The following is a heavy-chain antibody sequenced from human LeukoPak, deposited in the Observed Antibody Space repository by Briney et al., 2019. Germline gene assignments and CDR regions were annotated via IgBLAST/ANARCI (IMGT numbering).Heavy chain of an antibody. CDR3: SRYRGSGGQRLDY. J-gene: IGHJ4*02. CDR1: GFTFSTYW. V-gene: IGHV3-7*01. CDR2: IKQDGTEK. D-gene: IGHD3-16*01. Sequence: GGSLRLSCAASGFTFSTYWMTWVRQAPGKGLEWVANIKQDGTEKYSVDSVKGRFTVSRDNAKNSLYLQMNSLRAEDTAVYYCSRYRGSGGQRLDYWGQGTLVTVSS.